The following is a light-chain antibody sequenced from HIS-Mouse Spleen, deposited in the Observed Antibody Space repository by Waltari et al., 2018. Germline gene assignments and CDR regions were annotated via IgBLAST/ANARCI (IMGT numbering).Light chain of an antibody. J-gene: IGLJ2*01. CDR3: SSYTSSSTEV. V-gene: IGLV2-14*03. CDR1: SRHVGGYNY. Sequence: QSALTQPASVSGSPGPSITISCTGPSRHVGGYNYVPWYQQHPGKAPQPLIYDVSNRPSGVSNRFSGSKSGNTASLTISGLQAEDEADYYCSSYTSSSTEVFGGGTKLTVL. CDR2: DVS.